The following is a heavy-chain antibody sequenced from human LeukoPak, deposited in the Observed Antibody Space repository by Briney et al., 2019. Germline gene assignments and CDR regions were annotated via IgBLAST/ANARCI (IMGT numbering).Heavy chain of an antibody. D-gene: IGHD3-10*01. J-gene: IGHJ4*02. CDR2: ISYDGSNK. V-gene: IGHV3-30-3*01. CDR3: ARDFDGTMVREMPYDY. CDR1: GFTFSSYA. Sequence: GRSLRLSCAASGFTFSSYAMHWVRQAPGKGLEWVAVISYDGSNKYYADSVKGRSTISRDNSKKTLYLQMNSLRAEDTAVYYCARDFDGTMVREMPYDYWGQGTLVTVSS.